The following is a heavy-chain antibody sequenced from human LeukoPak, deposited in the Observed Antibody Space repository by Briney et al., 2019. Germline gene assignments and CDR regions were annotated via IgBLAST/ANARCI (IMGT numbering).Heavy chain of an antibody. CDR3: ARDETYYDFWSGYWIYGMDV. J-gene: IGHJ6*02. V-gene: IGHV1-46*01. D-gene: IGHD3-3*01. CDR1: GYTFTSYY. Sequence: ASVKVSCKASGYTFTSYYMHWVRQAPGQGLEWMGIINPSGGSTSYAQKFQGRVTMTRDTSTSTVYMELSSLRSEDTAVYYCARDETYYDFWSGYWIYGMDVWGQGTTVTVSS. CDR2: INPSGGST.